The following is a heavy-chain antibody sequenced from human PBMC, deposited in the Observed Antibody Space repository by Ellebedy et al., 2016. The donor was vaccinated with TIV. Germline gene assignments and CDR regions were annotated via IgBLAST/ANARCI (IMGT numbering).Heavy chain of an antibody. CDR2: IYDSGST. J-gene: IGHJ2*01. CDR3: AGEEFGLERRGFDL. V-gene: IGHV4-59*01. D-gene: IGHD1-1*01. Sequence: SETLSLTCTVSGGSISSYYWSWIRQPPGKGLEWIGYIYDSGSTNYNPSLKSRVTISVDTSKNQFSLKLSPVTAADTAVYYCAGEEFGLERRGFDLWGRGTLVTVSS. CDR1: GGSISSYY.